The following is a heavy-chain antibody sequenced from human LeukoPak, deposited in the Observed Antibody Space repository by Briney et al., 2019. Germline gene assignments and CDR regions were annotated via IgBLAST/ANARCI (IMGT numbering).Heavy chain of an antibody. D-gene: IGHD2-15*01. CDR3: AKAGGGSCRWFDP. Sequence: ASVKVSCKASGYTFTGYFMHWVRQAPGQGLEWMGWINPNSGGTSYAQKFQGRVTMTSDTSISTAYMELSRLTSDDMAVYYCAKAGGGSCRWFDPWDQGTLVTVSS. CDR1: GYTFTGYF. J-gene: IGHJ5*02. V-gene: IGHV1-2*02. CDR2: INPNSGGT.